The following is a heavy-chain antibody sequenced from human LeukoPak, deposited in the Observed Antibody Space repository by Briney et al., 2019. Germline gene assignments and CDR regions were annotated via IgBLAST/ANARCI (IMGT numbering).Heavy chain of an antibody. CDR1: GFTFSSYE. Sequence: GGSLRLSCAASGFTFSSYEMNWVRQAPGKGLEWVSYISSSGSTIYYADSVKGRFTISRDNAKNSLYLQMNSLRAEDTAVYYCARGSYLTLVDYWGQGTLVTVSS. J-gene: IGHJ4*02. CDR2: ISSSGSTI. D-gene: IGHD3-16*01. V-gene: IGHV3-48*03. CDR3: ARGSYLTLVDY.